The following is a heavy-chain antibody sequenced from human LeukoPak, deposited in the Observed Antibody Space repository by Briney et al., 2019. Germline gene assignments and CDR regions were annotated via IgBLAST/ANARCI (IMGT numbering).Heavy chain of an antibody. CDR2: ISGSGGST. J-gene: IGHJ3*02. CDR3: ASPDYPQGDAFDI. D-gene: IGHD4-11*01. V-gene: IGHV3-23*01. CDR1: GFTFSSYA. Sequence: GGSLRLSCPASGFTFSSYAMSWVGQAPGKGLEWVSAISGSGGSTYYADSVKGRFTISRDNSKNTLYLQMNSLRAEDTAVYYCASPDYPQGDAFDIWGQGTMVTVSS.